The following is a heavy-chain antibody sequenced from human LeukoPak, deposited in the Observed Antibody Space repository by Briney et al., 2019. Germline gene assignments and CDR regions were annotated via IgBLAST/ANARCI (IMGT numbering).Heavy chain of an antibody. V-gene: IGHV3-30*02. CDR3: AKDMSYDFWSGYPAFDY. Sequence: GGSLRLSCAASGFTFSSYGMHWVRQAPGKGLEWVAFIRYDGSNKYYADSVKGRFTISRDNSKNTLYLQMNSLRAEDTAVYYCAKDMSYDFWSGYPAFDYWGQGTLVTVSS. J-gene: IGHJ4*02. D-gene: IGHD3-3*01. CDR2: IRYDGSNK. CDR1: GFTFSSYG.